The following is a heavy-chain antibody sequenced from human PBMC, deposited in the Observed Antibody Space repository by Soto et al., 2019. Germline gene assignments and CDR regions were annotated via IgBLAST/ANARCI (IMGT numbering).Heavy chain of an antibody. D-gene: IGHD2-2*01. Sequence: SETLSLTCAVSGGSISSSNWWSWVRQPPGKGLGWIGYIYHSGSTNYNPSLKSRVTISVDTSKNQFSLKLSSVTAADTAVYYCARVGTSSSWFDPWGQGTLVTVSS. CDR2: IYHSGST. V-gene: IGHV4-4*02. CDR1: GGSISSSNW. J-gene: IGHJ5*02. CDR3: ARVGTSSSWFDP.